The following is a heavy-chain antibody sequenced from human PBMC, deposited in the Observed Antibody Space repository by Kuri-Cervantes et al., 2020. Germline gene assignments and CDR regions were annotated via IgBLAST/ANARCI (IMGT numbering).Heavy chain of an antibody. CDR3: ARDRPPYYDFWSGYSPFDY. D-gene: IGHD3-3*01. V-gene: IGHV3-30*03. CDR2: ISYDGNEK. Sequence: GGSLRLSCAGSGFTFTSYGMHWVRQAPGKGPQWLAVISYDGNEKYYADSVKGRFTISRDSSKYTLFLQMNSLRAEDTAVYYCARDRPPYYDFWSGYSPFDYWGQGTLVTVSS. J-gene: IGHJ4*02. CDR1: GFTFTSYG.